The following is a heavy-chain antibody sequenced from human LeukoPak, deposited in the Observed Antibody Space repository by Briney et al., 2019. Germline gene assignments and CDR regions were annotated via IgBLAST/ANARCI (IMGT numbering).Heavy chain of an antibody. CDR3: ARVVQYSSGWRYYYYYYGMDV. CDR1: GFTFSSYA. V-gene: IGHV3-30-3*01. CDR2: ISYDGSNK. D-gene: IGHD6-19*01. Sequence: GGSLRLSCAASGFTFSSYAMHWVRQAPGKGLEWVAVISYDGSNKYYADSVKGRFTISRDNSKNTLYLQMNSLRAEDTAVYYCARVVQYSSGWRYYYYYYGMDVWGQGTTVTVSS. J-gene: IGHJ6*02.